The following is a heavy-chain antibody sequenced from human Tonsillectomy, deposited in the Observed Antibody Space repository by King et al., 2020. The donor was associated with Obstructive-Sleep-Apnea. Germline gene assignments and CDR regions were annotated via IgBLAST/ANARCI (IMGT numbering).Heavy chain of an antibody. CDR1: GFTFTSYW. CDR3: ARVVLAAFDI. J-gene: IGHJ3*02. V-gene: IGHV3-7*01. CDR2: IKQDGSEK. Sequence: VQLVESGGGLVQPGGSLRLSCAASGFTFTSYWMTWVRQAPGKGLEGVANIKQDGSEKYYVDSGKGRFTISRDNAKNSVDLQMHSLRGEDTAVYYCARVVLAAFDIWGQGTVVAVSS.